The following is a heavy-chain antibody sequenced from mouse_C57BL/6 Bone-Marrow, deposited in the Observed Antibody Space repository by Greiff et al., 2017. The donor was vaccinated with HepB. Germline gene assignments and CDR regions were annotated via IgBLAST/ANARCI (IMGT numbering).Heavy chain of an antibody. Sequence: EVKLVESGGGLVQPKGSLKLSCAASGFSFNTYAMNWVRQAPGKGLEWVARIRSKSNNYATYYADSVKDRFTISRDDSESMLYLQMNNLKTEDTAMYYATAQATRAMDYWGQGTSVTGSS. V-gene: IGHV10-1*01. CDR1: GFSFNTYA. D-gene: IGHD3-2*02. CDR3: TAQATRAMDY. CDR2: IRSKSNNYAT. J-gene: IGHJ4*01.